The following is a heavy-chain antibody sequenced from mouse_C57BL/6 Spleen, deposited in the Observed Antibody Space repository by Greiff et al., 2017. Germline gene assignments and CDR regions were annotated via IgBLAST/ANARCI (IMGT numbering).Heavy chain of an antibody. J-gene: IGHJ3*01. CDR2: ISDGGSYT. D-gene: IGHD2-3*01. V-gene: IGHV5-4*01. CDR1: GFTFSSYA. Sequence: EVKLQESGGGLVKPGGSLKLSCAASGFTFSSYAMSWVRQTPEKRLEWVATISDGGSYTYYPDNVKGRFTISRDNAKNNLYLQMSHLKSEDTAMYYCARDKTIYDGYYDVFAYWGQGTLVTVSA. CDR3: ARDKTIYDGYYDVFAY.